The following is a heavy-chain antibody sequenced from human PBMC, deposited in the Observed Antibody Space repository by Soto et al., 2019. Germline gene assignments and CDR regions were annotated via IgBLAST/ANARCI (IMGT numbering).Heavy chain of an antibody. CDR2: IIPIFGTA. Sequence: RASVKVSCKASGGTFSSYAISWVRQAPGQGLEWMGGIIPIFGTANYAQKFQGRVTITADESTSTAYMELSSLRSEDTAVYYCARAWPHCSGGSCYQYYFDYWGQGTLVTVSS. D-gene: IGHD2-15*01. CDR1: GGTFSSYA. J-gene: IGHJ4*02. CDR3: ARAWPHCSGGSCYQYYFDY. V-gene: IGHV1-69*13.